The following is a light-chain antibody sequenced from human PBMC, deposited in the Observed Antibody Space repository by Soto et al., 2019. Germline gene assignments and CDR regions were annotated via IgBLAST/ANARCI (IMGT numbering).Light chain of an antibody. CDR2: EVS. Sequence: QSVLTQPASVSGSPGQSITISCTGTSSDVGGYNFVSWYQQHPGKAPKLTIYEVSNRPSGVSNRFSGSKSGNTASLTISGLLAEDEADYYCSSYTNINTRACVFGTGTQLTVL. V-gene: IGLV2-14*01. CDR3: SSYTNINTRACV. J-gene: IGLJ1*01. CDR1: SSDVGGYNF.